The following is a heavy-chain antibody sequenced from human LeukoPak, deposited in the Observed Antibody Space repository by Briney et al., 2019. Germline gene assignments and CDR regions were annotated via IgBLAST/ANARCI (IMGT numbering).Heavy chain of an antibody. D-gene: IGHD5-24*01. J-gene: IGHJ4*02. CDR2: IYCGGST. Sequence: GGSLRLSCAASGFTVSSNYMSWVRQAPGKGLEWVSVIYCGGSTYYADSVKGRFTISRDNSKNTLYLQMNSLRAEDTAVYYCAREERKMATITWGQGTLVTVSS. CDR3: AREERKMATIT. CDR1: GFTVSSNY. V-gene: IGHV3-66*01.